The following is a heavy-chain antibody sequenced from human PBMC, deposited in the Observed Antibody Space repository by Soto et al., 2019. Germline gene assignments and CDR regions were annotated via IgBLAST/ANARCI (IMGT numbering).Heavy chain of an antibody. J-gene: IGHJ3*02. CDR2: INHSGST. V-gene: IGHV4-34*01. Sequence: SETLSLTCAVYGGSFSGYYWSWIRQPPGKGLEWIGEINHSGSTNYNPSLKSRVTISVDTSKNQFSLKLSSVTAADTAVYYCARGLWIAAAGGAFDIWGQGTMVTVSS. D-gene: IGHD6-13*01. CDR1: GGSFSGYY. CDR3: ARGLWIAAAGGAFDI.